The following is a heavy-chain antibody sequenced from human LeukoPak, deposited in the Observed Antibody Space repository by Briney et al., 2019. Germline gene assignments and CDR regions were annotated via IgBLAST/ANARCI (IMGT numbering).Heavy chain of an antibody. V-gene: IGHV4-38-2*01. CDR1: GYSISIGYY. D-gene: IGHD2-2*02. Sequence: SETLSLTCAVSGYSISIGYYWGWIRPPPGKGLEWIGSIYHSGSTYYNPSLKSRVTISVDTSKNQFSLKLSSVTAADTAVYYCARLVPAAILDYWGQGTLVTVSS. CDR3: ARLVPAAILDY. CDR2: IYHSGST. J-gene: IGHJ4*02.